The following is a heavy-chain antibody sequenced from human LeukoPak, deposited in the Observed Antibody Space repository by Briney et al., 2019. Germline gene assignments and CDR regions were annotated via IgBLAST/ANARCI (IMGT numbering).Heavy chain of an antibody. J-gene: IGHJ4*02. D-gene: IGHD1-1*01. CDR2: IRYDGTSK. Sequence: PGGSLRLSCAVSGFTFSSHGMHWVRQAPGKGLEWVAFIRYDGTSKYYADSVKGRFTISRDNSKNTLYLQMNSLRAEDAAVYHCVKGYGNALFTGDYFDYWGQGTLVTVAS. CDR1: GFTFSSHG. V-gene: IGHV3-30*02. CDR3: VKGYGNALFTGDYFDY.